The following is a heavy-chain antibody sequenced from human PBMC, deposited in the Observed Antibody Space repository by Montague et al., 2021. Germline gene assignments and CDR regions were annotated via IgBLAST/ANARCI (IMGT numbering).Heavy chain of an antibody. J-gene: IGHJ4*01. CDR3: GRDYWGSIDY. CDR2: MRSSGSP. Sequence: SETLSLTCSVSGGSVNGYDWRWIRQPPGKGLEWIGYMRSSGSPNYNPSFKSRLAISIDRSRNQFSLELSFVTAADTAIFFCGRDYWGSIDYWGPGILVTVSS. CDR1: GGSVNGYD. D-gene: IGHD7-27*01. V-gene: IGHV4-59*02.